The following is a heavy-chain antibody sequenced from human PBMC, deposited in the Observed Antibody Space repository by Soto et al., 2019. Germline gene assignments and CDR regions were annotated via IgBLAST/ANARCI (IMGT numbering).Heavy chain of an antibody. D-gene: IGHD2-21*02. CDR2: IHSDGSST. J-gene: IGHJ3*01. CDR3: ARGDRGAFAL. CDR1: GFTFSYYW. V-gene: IGHV3-74*01. Sequence: EVRLVESEGGLVQPGGSLSLSCAASGFTFSYYWMHWVRQAPGQGLLWVSRIHSDGSSTNYADSVKGRFTISRDNAKNTVSLHMNSLRVEDTGVYFCARGDRGAFALWGQGTMVTVSS.